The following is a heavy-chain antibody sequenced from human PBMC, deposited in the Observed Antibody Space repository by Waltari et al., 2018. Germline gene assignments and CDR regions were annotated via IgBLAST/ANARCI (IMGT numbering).Heavy chain of an antibody. J-gene: IGHJ6*02. CDR1: GFSLSKYG. CDR2: IRQGGSEM. Sequence: EVQLVESGGGLVQPGESLGLSGVVSGFSLSKYGMTWVRQAPGKGLEWVANIRQGGSEMYYVDPTKGRFTISRDNAENSVYLQMNRLRADDTAIYYCARNDIDIYYGIDVWGQGTTVTVSS. D-gene: IGHD3-16*02. V-gene: IGHV3-7*01. CDR3: ARNDIDIYYGIDV.